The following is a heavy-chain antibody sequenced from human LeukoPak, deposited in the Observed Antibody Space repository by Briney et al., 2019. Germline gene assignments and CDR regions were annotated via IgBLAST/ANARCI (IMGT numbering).Heavy chain of an antibody. CDR1: GGSFSGYY. J-gene: IGHJ5*02. CDR2: INHSGST. Sequence: SETLSLTCAVYGGSFSGYYWSWIRQPPGKGLEWIGEINHSGSTNYNPSLKSRVTISVDTSKNQFSLKLSSVTAADTAVYYCARDGASSNWSPGWFDPWGQGTLVTVSS. V-gene: IGHV4-34*01. D-gene: IGHD1-20*01. CDR3: ARDGASSNWSPGWFDP.